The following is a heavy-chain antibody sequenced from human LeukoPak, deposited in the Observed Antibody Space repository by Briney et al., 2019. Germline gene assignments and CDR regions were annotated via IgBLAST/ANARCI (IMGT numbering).Heavy chain of an antibody. J-gene: IGHJ6*03. CDR2: MYTSGST. Sequence: SQTQSLTCTVSGGSISSGSYYWSWIRQPAGKGLEWIGRMYTSGSTYYNPSLKSRVTISVDTSKNQFSLKLSSVTAADTAVYYCARGTTMVRGAYYYYYMDVWGKGTTVTVSS. D-gene: IGHD3-10*01. V-gene: IGHV4-61*02. CDR3: ARGTTMVRGAYYYYYMDV. CDR1: GGSISSGSYY.